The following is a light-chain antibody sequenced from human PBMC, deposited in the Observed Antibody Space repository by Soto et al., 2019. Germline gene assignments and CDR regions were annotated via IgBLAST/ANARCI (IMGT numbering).Light chain of an antibody. J-gene: IGKJ4*01. V-gene: IGKV1-5*01. CDR2: DAS. Sequence: DIQMTQSTSTLSASIGDRVTITCRASQSISSWLAWYQQKPRKXPKLLIYDASNLESGVPSMFSGSGSGTEFPLTISSLQPDDFATYYCQQYNTAFGRGTKVDIK. CDR1: QSISSW. CDR3: QQYNTA.